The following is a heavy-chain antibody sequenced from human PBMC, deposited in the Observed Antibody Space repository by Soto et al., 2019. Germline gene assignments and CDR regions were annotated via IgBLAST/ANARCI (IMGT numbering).Heavy chain of an antibody. Sequence: PSETLSLTCTVSGGSVSSGSYYWSWIRQPPGKGLEWIGYIYYSGSTNYNPSLKSRVTISVDTSKNQSSLKLSSVTAADTAVYYCARDSARYYYDSRPGSFDIWGQGTMVTVSS. V-gene: IGHV4-61*01. CDR2: IYYSGST. CDR3: ARDSARYYYDSRPGSFDI. CDR1: GGSVSSGSYY. J-gene: IGHJ3*02. D-gene: IGHD3-22*01.